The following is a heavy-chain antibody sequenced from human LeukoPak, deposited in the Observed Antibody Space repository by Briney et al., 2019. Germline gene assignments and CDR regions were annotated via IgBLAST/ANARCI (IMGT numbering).Heavy chain of an antibody. CDR1: GGSISSSSYY. V-gene: IGHV4-39*07. J-gene: IGHJ3*02. Sequence: TSETLSLTCTVSGGSISSSSYYWGWIRQPPGKGLEWIGSIYYSGSTYYNPFLKSRVTISVDTSKNQFSLKLSSVTAADTAVYYCARCEYSSPDDAFDIWSQGTMVTVSS. CDR3: ARCEYSSPDDAFDI. CDR2: IYYSGST. D-gene: IGHD6-6*01.